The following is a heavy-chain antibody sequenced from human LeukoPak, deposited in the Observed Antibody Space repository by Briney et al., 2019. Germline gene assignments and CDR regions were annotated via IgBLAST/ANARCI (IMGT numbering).Heavy chain of an antibody. D-gene: IGHD1-26*01. CDR1: GGSISSYY. Sequence: SETLSLTCTVSGGSISSYYWSWIRQPPGKGLERIGYIYYSGSTNYNPSLKSRVTISVDTSKNQFSLKLSSVTAADTAVYYCAREVSSGSYYGMDVWGQGTTVTVSS. CDR2: IYYSGST. V-gene: IGHV4-59*01. J-gene: IGHJ6*02. CDR3: AREVSSGSYYGMDV.